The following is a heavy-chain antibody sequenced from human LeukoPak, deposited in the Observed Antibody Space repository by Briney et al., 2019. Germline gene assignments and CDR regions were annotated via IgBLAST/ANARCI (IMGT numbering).Heavy chain of an antibody. Sequence: GGSLRLSCAASGFAFSSYAMNWVRQAPGKGLEWVSSITSTRSYIYYADSVKGRFTISGDNAKNSLYLQMDSLRAEDTAVYYCARDDGGYCSSSSCYLGWFDPWGQGTLLTVSS. CDR2: ITSTRSYI. CDR3: ARDDGGYCSSSSCYLGWFDP. D-gene: IGHD2-2*03. J-gene: IGHJ5*02. V-gene: IGHV3-21*01. CDR1: GFAFSSYA.